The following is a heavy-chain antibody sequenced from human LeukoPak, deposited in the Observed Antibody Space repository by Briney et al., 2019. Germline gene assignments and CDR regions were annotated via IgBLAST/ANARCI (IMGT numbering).Heavy chain of an antibody. CDR2: IYYSGST. J-gene: IGHJ3*02. D-gene: IGHD6-19*01. CDR3: ARDLLTSSQYSSGWYDAFDI. CDR1: GGSISSYY. Sequence: PSETLSLTCTVSGGSISSYYWSWIRQPPGKGLEWIGYIYYSGSTNYNPSLKSRVTISVDTSKNQLSLKLSSVTAADAAVYYCARDLLTSSQYSSGWYDAFDIWGQGTMVTVSS. V-gene: IGHV4-59*01.